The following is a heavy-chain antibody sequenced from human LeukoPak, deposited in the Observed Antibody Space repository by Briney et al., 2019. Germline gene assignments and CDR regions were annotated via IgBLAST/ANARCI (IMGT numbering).Heavy chain of an antibody. CDR1: GFTFSNDP. V-gene: IGHV3-23*01. CDR2: ISGSGGST. Sequence: GGSLRLSCAASGFTFSNDPMSWVRQAPGKGLEWVSAISGSGGSTYYADSVKGRFTISRDNSKNTLYLQMNSLRDEDTAVYYCAPHLCSSTRCYMTFDYWGQGTLVTVSS. D-gene: IGHD2-2*01. CDR3: APHLCSSTRCYMTFDY. J-gene: IGHJ4*02.